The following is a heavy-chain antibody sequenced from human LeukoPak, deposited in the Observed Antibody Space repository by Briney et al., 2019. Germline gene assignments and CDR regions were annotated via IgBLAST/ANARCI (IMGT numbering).Heavy chain of an antibody. J-gene: IGHJ5*02. CDR2: MNPNSGNT. V-gene: IGHV1-8*03. D-gene: IGHD6-25*01. CDR1: GYTFTSYD. CDR3: ARRRLRYNWFDP. Sequence: ASVKVSCKASGYTFTSYDINWVRQATGQGLEWMGWMNPNSGNTGYAQKFQGRVTITRNTSISTAYMELSSLRSEDTAVYYCARRRLRYNWFDPWGQGTLVTVSS.